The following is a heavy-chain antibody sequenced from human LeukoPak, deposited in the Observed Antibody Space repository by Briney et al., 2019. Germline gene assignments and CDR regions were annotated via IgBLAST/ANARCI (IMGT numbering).Heavy chain of an antibody. CDR2: IYSGGST. J-gene: IGHJ4*02. V-gene: IGHV3-53*01. CDR1: KFAFSSYA. CDR3: ARIAVAGHFDY. D-gene: IGHD6-19*01. Sequence: GGSLRLSCAASKFAFSSYAMSWVRQAPGKGLEWVSVIYSGGSTYYADSVKGRFTISRDNSKNTLYLQMNSLRAEDTAVYYCARIAVAGHFDYWGQGTLVTVSS.